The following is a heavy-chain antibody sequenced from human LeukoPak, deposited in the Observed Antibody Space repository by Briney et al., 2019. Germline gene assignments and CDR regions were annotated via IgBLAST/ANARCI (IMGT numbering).Heavy chain of an antibody. J-gene: IGHJ6*02. CDR1: SGSIRNYY. V-gene: IGHV4-59*01. D-gene: IGHD3-3*01. CDR3: ARGWRGYKYGVDV. Sequence: SETLSLTCTVSSGSIRNYYWIWIRQPPGKGLQWIGYVHYSGTASYNPSLKSRVSISVDTSKNQFSLKLSSVTAADTALYYCARGWRGYKYGVDVWGQGTVVTVSS. CDR2: VHYSGTA.